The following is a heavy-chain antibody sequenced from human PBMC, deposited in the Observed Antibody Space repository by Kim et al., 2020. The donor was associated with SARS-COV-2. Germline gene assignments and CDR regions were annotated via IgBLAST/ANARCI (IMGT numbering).Heavy chain of an antibody. V-gene: IGHV3-7*01. J-gene: IGHJ4*02. CDR2: IKPDGSEK. CDR1: GITFSSHF. Sequence: GGSLRLSCEVSGITFSSHFMTWVRQAPGKGLESVAKIKPDGSEKYYVDSVKGRFTISRDNAKNSLFLQMNSLRAEDTAVYYCAREVWWRFDHWGQGALVT. D-gene: IGHD2-21*01. CDR3: AREVWWRFDH.